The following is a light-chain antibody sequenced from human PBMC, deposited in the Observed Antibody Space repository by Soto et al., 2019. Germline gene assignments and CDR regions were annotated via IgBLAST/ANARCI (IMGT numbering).Light chain of an antibody. CDR3: QQYDSSLGLT. V-gene: IGKV3-20*01. CDR1: QSVSSSY. J-gene: IGKJ4*01. Sequence: EIVVTQSPGTLSLSPGERATLSCRASQSVSSSYLARYQQQPGQAPRLLIYGASSRATAIPDRFSGSASWTAFTLTISILETEDFAVYYCQQYDSSLGLTFGGGTKVEIK. CDR2: GAS.